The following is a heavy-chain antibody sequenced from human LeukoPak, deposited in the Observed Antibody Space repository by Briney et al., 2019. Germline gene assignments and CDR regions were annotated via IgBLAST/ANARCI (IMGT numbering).Heavy chain of an antibody. D-gene: IGHD1-26*01. CDR3: ARDLGGSYYGAFDI. J-gene: IGHJ3*02. CDR1: GFTFSSYS. Sequence: GGSLRLSCAASGFTFSSYSMNWVRQAPGKGLEWVSSISSSSSYIYYADSVKGRFTISRDNARNSLYLQMNSLRAEDPAVYYCARDLGGSYYGAFDIWGQGTMVTVSS. CDR2: ISSSSSYI. V-gene: IGHV3-21*01.